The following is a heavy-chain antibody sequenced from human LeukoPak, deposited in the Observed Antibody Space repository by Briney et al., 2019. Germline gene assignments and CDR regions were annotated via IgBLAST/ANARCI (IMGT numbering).Heavy chain of an antibody. Sequence: GGSLRLSCAASGFTVSSSFMTWVRQAPGKGLEWVSVIYSDGSTYYADSVKGRFTISRDKSKNTLYLQMNSLRVEDTAVYYCARGGSSSGFNWFDPWGQGTLVTVSS. CDR1: GFTVSSSF. CDR3: ARGGSSSGFNWFDP. V-gene: IGHV3-66*01. CDR2: IYSDGST. D-gene: IGHD6-6*01. J-gene: IGHJ5*02.